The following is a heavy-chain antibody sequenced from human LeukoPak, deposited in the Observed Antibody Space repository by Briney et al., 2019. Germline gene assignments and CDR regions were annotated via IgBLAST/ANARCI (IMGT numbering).Heavy chain of an antibody. V-gene: IGHV4-4*09. D-gene: IGHD2-21*01. J-gene: IGHJ4*02. Sequence: SQTLSLTCTVSGVSMSAYQWSWVRQSPEKGLEWIGCINTKGETSYNPSLKSRVTTSVDTSKSQFSLRLTSVTAADTAVYYCATSNDAKIAPFDHWGQGAPVTVSS. CDR3: ATSNDAKIAPFDH. CDR2: INTKGET. CDR1: GVSMSAYQ.